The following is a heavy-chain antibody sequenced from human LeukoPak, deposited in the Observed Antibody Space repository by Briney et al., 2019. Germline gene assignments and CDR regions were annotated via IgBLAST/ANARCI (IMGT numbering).Heavy chain of an antibody. Sequence: SVKVSCKTSGGTFSSFALSWVRLAPGQGLEWMGGIIPILNIEEYAQRFQGRVTITADTSTSTVYMELSSLRSEDTAIYYCAIRSDGAYCGGDCFYLDYWGQGTLVTVPS. J-gene: IGHJ4*02. CDR1: GGTFSSFA. V-gene: IGHV1-69*10. D-gene: IGHD2-21*02. CDR2: IIPILNIE. CDR3: AIRSDGAYCGGDCFYLDY.